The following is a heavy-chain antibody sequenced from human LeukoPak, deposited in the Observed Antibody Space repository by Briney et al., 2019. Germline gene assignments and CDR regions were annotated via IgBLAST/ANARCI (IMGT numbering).Heavy chain of an antibody. J-gene: IGHJ5*02. CDR2: IKSKTDGGTT. D-gene: IGHD1-26*01. CDR1: GFTFSNAW. CDR3: AKREIVGANWFDP. Sequence: GGSLRLSCAASGFTFSNAWMSWVRQAPGKGLEWVGRIKSKTDGGTTDYAAPVKGRFTISRNDSKNTLYLQMNSLKAEDTAVYYCAKREIVGANWFDPWGQGTLVTVSS. V-gene: IGHV3-15*01.